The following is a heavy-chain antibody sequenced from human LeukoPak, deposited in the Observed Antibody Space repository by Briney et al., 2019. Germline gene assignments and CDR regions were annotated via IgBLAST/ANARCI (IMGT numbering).Heavy chain of an antibody. J-gene: IGHJ5*02. V-gene: IGHV4-61*02. Sequence: PSETLSLTCTVSAGSISSGSYYWSWIRQPAGKGLEWIGRIYTSGSTNYNPSLKSRVTISVDTSKNQFSLKLSSVTAADTAVYYCARDDSSGYWKGNWFDPWGQGTLVTVSS. CDR3: ARDDSSGYWKGNWFDP. D-gene: IGHD3-22*01. CDR2: IYTSGST. CDR1: AGSISSGSYY.